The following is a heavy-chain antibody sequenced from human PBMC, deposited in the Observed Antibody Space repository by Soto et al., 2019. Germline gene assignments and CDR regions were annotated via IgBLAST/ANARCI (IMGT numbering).Heavy chain of an antibody. CDR3: ARVEGINLFGELSYYYYGMDV. J-gene: IGHJ6*02. V-gene: IGHV1-69*13. D-gene: IGHD3-10*02. CDR1: GGTFSSYA. CDR2: IIPIFGTA. Sequence: RASVKVSCKASGGTFSSYAISWVRQAPGQGLEWMGGIIPIFGTANYAQKFQGRVTITADESTSTAYMELSSLRSEDTAVYYCARVEGINLFGELSYYYYGMDVWGQGTTVTVSS.